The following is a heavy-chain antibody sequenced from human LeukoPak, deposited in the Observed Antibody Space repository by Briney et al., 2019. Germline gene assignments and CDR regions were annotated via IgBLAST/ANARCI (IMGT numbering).Heavy chain of an antibody. V-gene: IGHV4-59*01. J-gene: IGHJ6*02. Sequence: PSETLSLTYTVSGGSISSYYWSWIRQPPGKGLEWIGYIYYSGSTNYNPSLKSRVTISVDTSKNQFSLKLSSVTAADTAVYYCASLTRALWFNVWGQGTTVTVSS. CDR3: ASLTRALWFNV. CDR2: IYYSGST. CDR1: GGSISSYY. D-gene: IGHD3-10*01.